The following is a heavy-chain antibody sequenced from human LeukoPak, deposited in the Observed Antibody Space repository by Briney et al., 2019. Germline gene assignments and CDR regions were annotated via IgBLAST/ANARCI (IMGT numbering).Heavy chain of an antibody. D-gene: IGHD3-22*01. V-gene: IGHV1-2*02. CDR1: GYTFTGYY. J-gene: IGHJ4*02. CDR3: ARDMDYYDSSGETDY. CDR2: INPNSGGT. Sequence: ASVKVSCKASGYTFTGYYMHWVRQAPGQGLEWMGWINPNSGGTNYAQKFQGRVTMTRDTPISTAYMELSRLRSDDTAVYYCARDMDYYDSSGETDYWGQGTLVTVSS.